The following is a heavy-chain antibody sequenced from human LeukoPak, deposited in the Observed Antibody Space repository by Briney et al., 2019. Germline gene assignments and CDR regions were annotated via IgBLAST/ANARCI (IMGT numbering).Heavy chain of an antibody. V-gene: IGHV3-21*01. CDR1: GFTFSSYN. CDR2: ITSGTTYI. CDR3: ARWPYSSSYYFDY. D-gene: IGHD6-6*01. Sequence: GGSLRLSCAASGFTFSSYNMNWVRQSPEKGLEWVSSITSGTTYIYYADSVRGRFTLSRDNAKNSLYLQMNSLRAEDTAVYYCARWPYSSSYYFDYWGQGTLVTVSS. J-gene: IGHJ4*02.